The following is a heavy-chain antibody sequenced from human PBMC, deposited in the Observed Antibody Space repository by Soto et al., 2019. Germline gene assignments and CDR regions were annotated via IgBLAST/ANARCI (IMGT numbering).Heavy chain of an antibody. D-gene: IGHD1-26*01. CDR3: ARVMSGSYLGHGYYFDY. CDR2: IDPNSGGT. CDR1: GYTFTGYY. Sequence: GASVKVSCKASGYTFTGYYMHWVRQAPGQGLEWMGWIDPNSGGTDYAQKFQGRVTMTRGTSISTAYMELSRLRVDDTAVYYRARVMSGSYLGHGYYFDYWGQGTLVTVSS. J-gene: IGHJ4*02. V-gene: IGHV1-2*02.